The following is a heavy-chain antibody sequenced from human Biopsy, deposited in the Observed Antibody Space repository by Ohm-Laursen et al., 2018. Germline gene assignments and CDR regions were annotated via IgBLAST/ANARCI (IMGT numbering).Heavy chain of an antibody. CDR3: ARNTGWYGDLYYFDY. CDR1: GYSFTSYY. CDR2: INPSGSTT. J-gene: IGHJ4*02. V-gene: IGHV1-46*01. D-gene: IGHD6-19*01. Sequence: ASEKVSCKASGYSFTSYYMHWVRQAPGQGLEWMGMINPSGSTTSYPQIFQGRVTMTRDTSKSTVYEELSSLRSADTAVYFCARNTGWYGDLYYFDYWGQGTLVTVSS.